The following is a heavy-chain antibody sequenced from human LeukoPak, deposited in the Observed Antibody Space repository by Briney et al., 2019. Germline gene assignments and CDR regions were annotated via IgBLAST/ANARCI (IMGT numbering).Heavy chain of an antibody. CDR2: ISSSSSTI. CDR1: GFTFSSYS. D-gene: IGHD1-7*01. CDR3: ARVAGTNGRGFDY. V-gene: IGHV3-48*04. Sequence: PGGSLRLSCAASGFTFSSYSMNWVRQAPGKGLEWVSYISSSSSTIYYADSVKGRFTISRDNAKNSLYLQMNSLRAEDTAVYYCARVAGTNGRGFDYWGQGTLVTVSS. J-gene: IGHJ4*02.